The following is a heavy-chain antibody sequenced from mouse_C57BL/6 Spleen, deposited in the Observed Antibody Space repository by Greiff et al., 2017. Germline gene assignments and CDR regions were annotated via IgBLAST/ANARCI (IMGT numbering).Heavy chain of an antibody. CDR1: GYTFTSYW. V-gene: IGHV1-69*01. J-gene: IGHJ2*01. Sequence: QVQLQQPGAELVMPGASVKLSCTASGYTFTSYWMHWVKQRPGQGLEWIGEIYPSDSYTNYNQKFKGKSTLTVDKSSSTAYMQLSSLTSEDSAVYYCARNYFDYWGQGTTLTVSS. CDR3: ARNYFDY. CDR2: IYPSDSYT.